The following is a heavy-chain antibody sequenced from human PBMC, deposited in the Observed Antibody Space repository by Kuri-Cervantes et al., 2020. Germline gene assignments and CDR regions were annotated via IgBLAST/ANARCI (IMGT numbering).Heavy chain of an antibody. CDR3: ARNIAAAGPNWFDP. CDR1: GGSISSYY. D-gene: IGHD6-13*01. V-gene: IGHV4-59*12. Sequence: GSLRLSCTVSGGSISSYYWSWIRQPPGKGLEWIGYIYYSGSTNYNPSLKSRVTISVDKSKNQFSLKLSSVTAADTAVYYCARNIAAAGPNWFDPWGQGTLVTVSS. CDR2: IYYSGST. J-gene: IGHJ5*02.